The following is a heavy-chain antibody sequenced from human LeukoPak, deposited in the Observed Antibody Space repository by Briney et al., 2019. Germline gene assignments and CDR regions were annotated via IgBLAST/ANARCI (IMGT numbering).Heavy chain of an antibody. J-gene: IGHJ5*02. Sequence: SETLSLTCAVSGGSISSGGYSWSWIRQPPGKGLEWIGYMYHSGGTYYNPSLKSRVTISVDRSKNQFSLELRSVTAAETAVYYCARAAPYGSGRNWFDPWGQGTLVTVSS. CDR1: GGSISSGGYS. CDR3: ARAAPYGSGRNWFDP. D-gene: IGHD3-10*01. V-gene: IGHV4-30-2*01. CDR2: MYHSGGT.